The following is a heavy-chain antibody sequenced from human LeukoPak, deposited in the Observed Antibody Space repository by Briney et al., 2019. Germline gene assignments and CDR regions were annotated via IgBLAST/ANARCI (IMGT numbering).Heavy chain of an antibody. CDR1: GFTFSSYS. CDR3: ARDPINYYGSGSYDY. V-gene: IGHV3-21*01. D-gene: IGHD3-10*01. J-gene: IGHJ4*02. CDR2: ISSSSSYI. Sequence: GGSLRPSCAASGFTFSSYSMNWVRQAPGKGLEWVSSISSSSSYIYYADSVKGRFTISRDNAKNSLYLQMNSLRAEDTAVYYCARDPINYYGSGSYDYWGQGTLVTVSS.